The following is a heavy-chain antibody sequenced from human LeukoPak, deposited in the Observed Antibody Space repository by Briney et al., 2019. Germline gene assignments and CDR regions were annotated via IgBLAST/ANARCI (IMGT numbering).Heavy chain of an antibody. CDR3: ARDYGYGVL. CDR2: IKEDGSEK. CDR1: GFTFSRYW. D-gene: IGHD5-18*01. V-gene: IGHV3-7*04. J-gene: IGHJ4*02. Sequence: GGSLRLSCTASGFTFSRYWMTWVRQAPGKGLEWVANIKEDGSEKYYVDSVKGRFTISRDNAKSSLYLQMNSLSAEDTALYYCARDYGYGVLWGQGTLVSVSS.